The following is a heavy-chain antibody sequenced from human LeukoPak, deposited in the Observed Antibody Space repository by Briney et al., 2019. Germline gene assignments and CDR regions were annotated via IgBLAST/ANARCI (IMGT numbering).Heavy chain of an antibody. CDR1: GYTFTSYG. D-gene: IGHD1-26*01. V-gene: IGHV1-18*01. CDR3: ARVVGATPYYYGMDV. J-gene: IGHJ6*02. Sequence: GAPVKVSCKASGYTFTSYGISWVRQAPGQGLKWMGWISAYNGNTNYAQKLQGRVTMTTDTSTSTAYMELRSLRSDDTAVYYCARVVGATPYYYGMDVWGQGTTVTVSS. CDR2: ISAYNGNT.